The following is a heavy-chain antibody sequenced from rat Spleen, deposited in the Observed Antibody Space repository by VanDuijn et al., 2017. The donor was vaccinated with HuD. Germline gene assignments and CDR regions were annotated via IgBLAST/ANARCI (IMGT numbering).Heavy chain of an antibody. CDR2: ISPSGGDNT. CDR1: GFTFSSYD. D-gene: IGHD1-9*01. V-gene: IGHV5S23*01. J-gene: IGHJ2*01. Sequence: EVQLVESDGGLVQPGRSLKLSCAASGFTFSSYDMAWVRQAPTKGLEWVASISPSGGDNTYYRDSVKGRFTISRDNAKSTLYLQMDSLRSEDTATYYCAREGTYYGDYFDYWGQGVMVTVSS. CDR3: AREGTYYGDYFDY.